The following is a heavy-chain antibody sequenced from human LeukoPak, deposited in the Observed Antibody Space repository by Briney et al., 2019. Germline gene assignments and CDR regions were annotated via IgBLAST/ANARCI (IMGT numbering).Heavy chain of an antibody. Sequence: SQTLSLTCAISGDSVSSNSAAWNWIRQSPSRGLEWLGRTYYRSKWYNDYAVSVKSRITINPDTSKNQFSLQLNSVTPEDTAVYYCARGGQDIVATRTYYMDVWGKGTTVTVSS. CDR3: ARGGQDIVATRTYYMDV. J-gene: IGHJ6*03. CDR1: GDSVSSNSAA. D-gene: IGHD5-12*01. CDR2: TYYRSKWYN. V-gene: IGHV6-1*01.